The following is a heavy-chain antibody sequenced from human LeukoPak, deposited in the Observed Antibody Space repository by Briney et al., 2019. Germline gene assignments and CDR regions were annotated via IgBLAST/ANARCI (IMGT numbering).Heavy chain of an antibody. CDR2: SSGSNTI. D-gene: IGHD5-18*01. CDR3: VRTGGYSYGSFEY. CDR1: GVTLSGYS. J-gene: IGHJ4*02. Sequence: GGSLRLSCAASGVTLSGYSVNWVRQAPGKGLEWISYSSGSNTIYYADSVKGRFTISRDNAKNSLFLQMNSLRDEDTAVYYCVRTGGYSYGSFEYWGQGTLVTVSS. V-gene: IGHV3-48*02.